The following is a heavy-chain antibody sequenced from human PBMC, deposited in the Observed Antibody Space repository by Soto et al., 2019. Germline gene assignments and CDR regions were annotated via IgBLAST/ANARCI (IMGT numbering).Heavy chain of an antibody. CDR3: ARAGEGMLAGSAVFDI. Sequence: GQGREWMGIINPSGGSKSYAQKFQGRVTMTRDTSTSTVYMELSSLRSEDTAVYYCARAGEGMLAGSAVFDIRGKGTMVLVTS. J-gene: IGHJ3*02. CDR2: INPSGGSK. V-gene: IGHV1-46*03. D-gene: IGHD2-15*01.